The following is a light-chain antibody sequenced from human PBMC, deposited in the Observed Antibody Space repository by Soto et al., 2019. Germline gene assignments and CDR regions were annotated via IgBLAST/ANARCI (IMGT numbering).Light chain of an antibody. CDR2: AAS. CDR3: QQAYGAPPT. CDR1: QSITTF. Sequence: DIQLTQSPSSLSASVLDRFTITCRASQSITTFLNWYQQKPGNAPKLLIYAASSLQTGVPSRFSGSGSGTDFTLTISSLQREDFATYYCQQAYGAPPTFGQGTKVDIK. V-gene: IGKV1-39*01. J-gene: IGKJ1*01.